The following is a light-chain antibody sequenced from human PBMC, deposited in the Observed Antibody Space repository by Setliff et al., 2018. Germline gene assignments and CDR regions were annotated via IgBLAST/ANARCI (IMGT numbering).Light chain of an antibody. CDR2: AVT. V-gene: IGLV2-23*02. CDR3: SSYGRNRSYVYVL. J-gene: IGLJ2*01. CDR1: NSDIGTYNL. Sequence: QSALTQPASASGSPGQSITISCTGANSDIGTYNLVSWYQQYPGRAPNLMIYAVTRRPSGVSDRFSASKSGNTASLTISGLQAEDEADYYCSSYGRNRSYVYVLFGGGTK.